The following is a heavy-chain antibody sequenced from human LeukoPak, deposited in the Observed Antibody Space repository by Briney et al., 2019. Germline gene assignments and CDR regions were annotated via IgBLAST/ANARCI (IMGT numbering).Heavy chain of an antibody. V-gene: IGHV3-7*03. CDR3: ASLDTAKQPLANH. J-gene: IGHJ5*02. CDR1: GLTVRNHW. Sequence: GGSLRLSCVASGLTVRNHWMSWVRQAPGKGLEWVANIKQERGQEYYVDSVKGRFTISKDSAKNSLYLQMNSLRVEDTAMYYCASLDTAKQPLANHWGQGTLVTVSS. D-gene: IGHD5-18*01. CDR2: IKQERGQE.